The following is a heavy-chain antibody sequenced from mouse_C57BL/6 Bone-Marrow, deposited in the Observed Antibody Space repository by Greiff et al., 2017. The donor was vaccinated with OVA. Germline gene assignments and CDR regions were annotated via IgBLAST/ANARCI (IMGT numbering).Heavy chain of an antibody. CDR1: GYTFTDYY. D-gene: IGHD1-1*02. V-gene: IGHV1-76*01. CDR2: IYPGSGNT. CDR3: ARGWDYYAMDY. J-gene: IGHJ4*01. Sequence: VQLQQSGAELVRPGASVKLSCKASGYTFTDYYINWVKQRPGQGLEWIARIYPGSGNTYYNEKFKGKATLTAEKSSSTAYMQLSSLTSEDSAVYFCARGWDYYAMDYWGQGTSVTVSS.